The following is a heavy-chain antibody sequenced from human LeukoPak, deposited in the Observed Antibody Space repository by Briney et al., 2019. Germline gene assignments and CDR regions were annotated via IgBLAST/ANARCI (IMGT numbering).Heavy chain of an antibody. CDR1: GGSFSGYY. Sequence: PSETLSLTCAVYGGSFSGYYWSWIRQPPGKGLEWIGEINHRGSTNYNPSLKSRVTISVDTSKNQFSLKLSSVTAADTAVYYCARGVWFDPWGQGTLVTVSS. CDR3: ARGVWFDP. V-gene: IGHV4-34*01. CDR2: INHRGST. J-gene: IGHJ5*02.